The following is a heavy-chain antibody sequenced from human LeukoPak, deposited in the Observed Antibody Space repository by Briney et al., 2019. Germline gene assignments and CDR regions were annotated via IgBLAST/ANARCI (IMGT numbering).Heavy chain of an antibody. Sequence: GGSLRLSCAASGLTVSTNYMSWVRQSAEKGLEWVSIIYSGGNTYYADSVRGRFTISRDNSKNTLYLQMNSLRAEDTAVYYCARSKVDTAMALDAFDIWGQGTMVTVSS. D-gene: IGHD5-18*01. CDR1: GLTVSTNY. J-gene: IGHJ3*02. V-gene: IGHV3-53*01. CDR3: ARSKVDTAMALDAFDI. CDR2: IYSGGNT.